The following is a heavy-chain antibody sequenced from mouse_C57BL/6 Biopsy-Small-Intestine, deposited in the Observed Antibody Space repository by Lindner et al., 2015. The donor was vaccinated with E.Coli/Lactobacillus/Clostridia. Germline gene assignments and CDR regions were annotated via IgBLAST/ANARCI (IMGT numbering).Heavy chain of an antibody. CDR1: GYAFSSSW. J-gene: IGHJ4*01. Sequence: VQLQESGPELVKPGASVKISCKASGYAFSSSWMNWVKQRPGKGLEWIGRIYPGNGDTNYNGKFKGKATLTADKSSSTAYMQLSSLTSEDSAIYYCARSLDYDVGDYAMDYWGQGTSVTVSS. D-gene: IGHD2-4*01. V-gene: IGHV1-82*01. CDR2: IYPGNGDT. CDR3: ARSLDYDVGDYAMDY.